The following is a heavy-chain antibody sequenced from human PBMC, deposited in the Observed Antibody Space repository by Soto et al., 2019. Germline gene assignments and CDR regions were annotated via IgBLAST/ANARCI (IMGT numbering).Heavy chain of an antibody. Sequence: VRLVESGGGLVQPGGSLRLSCEVSGFSFIAHCMHWVRPAPGKGLEWIGRARNRVNNYIIKYAAFVKGRFTISRDDSTNYLFLQMSSLTTEDTAVYYCSVGSYCGGNYCARLDYWGQGTLVAVS. CDR2: ARNRVNNYII. J-gene: IGHJ4*02. V-gene: IGHV3-72*01. D-gene: IGHD2-21*01. CDR3: SVGSYCGGNYCARLDY. CDR1: GFSFIAHC.